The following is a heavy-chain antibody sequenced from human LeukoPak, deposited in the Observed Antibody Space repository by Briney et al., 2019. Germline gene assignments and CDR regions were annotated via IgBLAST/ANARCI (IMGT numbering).Heavy chain of an antibody. CDR2: IYPGDSDT. J-gene: IGHJ4*02. Sequence: GESLKISCKGSGYSFTSYWIGWVRQMPGKGLEWMGIIYPGDSDTRYSPSFQGQVAISADKSISTAYLQWSGLKASDTAMYYCARMTSTTQFDYWGQGTLVTVSS. V-gene: IGHV5-51*01. CDR1: GYSFTSYW. D-gene: IGHD2-2*01. CDR3: ARMTSTTQFDY.